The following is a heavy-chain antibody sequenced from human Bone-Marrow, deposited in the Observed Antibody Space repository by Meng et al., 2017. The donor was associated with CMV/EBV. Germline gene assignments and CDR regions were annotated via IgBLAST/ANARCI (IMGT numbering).Heavy chain of an antibody. D-gene: IGHD2-2*01. CDR2: IYPGNSDI. CDR3: ARVTGVGDIVVVPAATNPDDAFDI. Sequence: GGSLRLSCQGSGFRFTQYWIGWVRQMPGKGLEWMGIIYPGNSDIRYSPSFQGLVTLSADRSISTAYLQWRGLEASDTAMYYCARVTGVGDIVVVPAATNPDDAFDIWGQGTMVTVSS. V-gene: IGHV5-51*01. J-gene: IGHJ3*02. CDR1: GFRFTQYW.